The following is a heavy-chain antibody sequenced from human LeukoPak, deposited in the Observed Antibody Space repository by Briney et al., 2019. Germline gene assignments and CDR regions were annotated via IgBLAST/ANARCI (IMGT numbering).Heavy chain of an antibody. Sequence: GGSLRLSCAASGFTFSSYSMNWVRRAPGKGLEWVSSISSSSSYVYYADSVKGRFTISRDNAKNSLYLQMNSLRAEDTAVYYCAREMVDYYDSSGYYRDWGQGTLVTVSS. CDR3: AREMVDYYDSSGYYRD. J-gene: IGHJ4*02. CDR1: GFTFSSYS. CDR2: ISSSSSYV. V-gene: IGHV3-21*01. D-gene: IGHD3-22*01.